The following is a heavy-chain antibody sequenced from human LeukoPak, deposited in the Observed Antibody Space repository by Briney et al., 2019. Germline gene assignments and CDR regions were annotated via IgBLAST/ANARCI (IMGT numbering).Heavy chain of an antibody. CDR3: ARGWNSPGYYYGMDV. J-gene: IGHJ6*02. Sequence: PSETLSLTCTVSGGSISSGGYYWSWIRQHPGKGLEWIGYIYYSGSTYYNPSLKSRVTISVDTSKNQFSLKLSSVTAADTAVYYCARGWNSPGYYYGMDVWGQGTTVTVSS. D-gene: IGHD1-7*01. V-gene: IGHV4-31*03. CDR2: IYYSGST. CDR1: GGSISSGGYY.